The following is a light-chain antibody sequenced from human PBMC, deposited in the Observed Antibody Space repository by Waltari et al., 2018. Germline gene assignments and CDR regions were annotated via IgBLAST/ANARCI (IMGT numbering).Light chain of an antibody. Sequence: IVMTQSPATLSASPGERATLSCRASQSIRSNLAWYQQKPGQAPRLLIYNASTRATGIPARFSGSGSGTEFTLTISSLQSEDFAVYYCQQYNNWPPWTFGQGTKVEIK. CDR2: NAS. CDR1: QSIRSN. J-gene: IGKJ1*01. CDR3: QQYNNWPPWT. V-gene: IGKV3-15*01.